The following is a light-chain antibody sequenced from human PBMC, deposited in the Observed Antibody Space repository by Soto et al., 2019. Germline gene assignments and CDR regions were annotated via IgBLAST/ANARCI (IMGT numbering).Light chain of an antibody. CDR3: SSYTSSSTLVV. CDR1: SSDAGGFNY. J-gene: IGLJ2*01. V-gene: IGLV2-14*01. CDR2: DVS. Sequence: QSALTQPASVSGSPGQSITISCTGTSSDAGGFNYVSWYQQHPGNAPKLMIYDVSNRPSGVSNRFSGSKSVNTASLTISGLQAEYEADYYCSSYTSSSTLVVFGGGTKVTVL.